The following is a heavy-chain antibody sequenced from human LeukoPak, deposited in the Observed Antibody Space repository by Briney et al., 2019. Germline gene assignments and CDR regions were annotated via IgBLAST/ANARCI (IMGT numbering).Heavy chain of an antibody. CDR1: GFTFSSYW. CDR2: INTDGSST. J-gene: IGHJ6*03. D-gene: IGHD7-27*01. CDR3: TRLGLTGDRFYYYYYMDV. V-gene: IGHV3-74*01. Sequence: GGSLRLSCAASGFTFSSYWMHWVRQAPGKGLVWVSRINTDGSSTSYADSVKGRFTISRDNAKNTAYLQMNSLKTEDTAVYYCTRLGLTGDRFYYYYYMDVWGKGTTVTVSS.